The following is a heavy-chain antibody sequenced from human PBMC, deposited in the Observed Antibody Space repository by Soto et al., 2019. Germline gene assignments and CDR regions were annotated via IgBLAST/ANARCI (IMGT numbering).Heavy chain of an antibody. V-gene: IGHV4-34*01. J-gene: IGHJ5*02. CDR1: GGSFSGYY. D-gene: IGHD6-13*01. CDR2: INHSGST. Sequence: SETLSLSCGVYGGSFSGYYCSWIRQPPGKGLEWIGEINHSGSTNYNPSLKSRVTISVDTSKNQFSLKLSSVTAADTAVYYCASRRAAAGWGWFDPWGQGTLVTVSS. CDR3: ASRRAAAGWGWFDP.